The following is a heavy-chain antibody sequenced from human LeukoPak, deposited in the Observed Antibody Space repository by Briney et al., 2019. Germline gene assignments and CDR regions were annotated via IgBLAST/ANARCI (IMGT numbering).Heavy chain of an antibody. CDR3: ARDLVYSYGRGDAFDI. CDR2: ISSSSSTI. CDR1: GFTLSSYS. D-gene: IGHD5-18*01. J-gene: IGHJ3*02. Sequence: GGSLRLSCAASGFTLSSYSMNWVRQAPGKGLEWVSSISSSSSTIYYADSVKGRFTISRDNAKNSLYLQMNSLRAEDTAVYYCARDLVYSYGRGDAFDIWGQGTMVTVSS. V-gene: IGHV3-48*01.